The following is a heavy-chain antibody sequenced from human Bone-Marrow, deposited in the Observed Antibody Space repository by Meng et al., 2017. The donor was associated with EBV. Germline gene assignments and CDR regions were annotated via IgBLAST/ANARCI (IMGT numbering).Heavy chain of an antibody. CDR3: ARVSIAVAGIGP. V-gene: IGHV1-46*01. CDR1: GYTFTSYY. CDR2: ITPSGGST. J-gene: IGHJ5*02. Sequence: QVQSVQLGAEVKKPGASVKVSCKASGYTFTSYYMHWVRQAPGQGLEWMGIITPSGGSTSYAQKFQGRVTMTRDTSTSTVYMELSSLRSEDTAVYYCARVSIAVAGIGPWGQGTLVTVSS. D-gene: IGHD6-19*01.